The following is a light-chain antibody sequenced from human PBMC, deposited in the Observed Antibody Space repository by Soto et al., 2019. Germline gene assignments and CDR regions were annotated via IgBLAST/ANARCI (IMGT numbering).Light chain of an antibody. CDR1: QSVSSW. Sequence: DIQMTQSPSTLSASVGDRVTITCRAIQSVSSWLAWYQQKPGKAPKLLIYDASTLESGVPSRFSGSGSGTEFTLTITNLQPDDFATYYCQQYNSYPLFGQGTKVEIK. V-gene: IGKV1-5*01. CDR2: DAS. CDR3: QQYNSYPL. J-gene: IGKJ1*01.